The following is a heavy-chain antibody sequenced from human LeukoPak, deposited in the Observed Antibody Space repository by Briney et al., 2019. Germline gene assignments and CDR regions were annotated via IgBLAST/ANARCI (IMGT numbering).Heavy chain of an antibody. V-gene: IGHV4-30-4*01. CDR2: IYYSGST. D-gene: IGHD3-16*01. CDR1: GGSISSGDYY. CDR3: ARESDTVWGFDY. Sequence: PSETLSLTCTVSGGSISSGDYYWSWIRQPPGKGLEWIGYIYYSGSTYYNPSLKSRVTISVDTSKNQFSLKLSSVTAADTAVYYCARESDTVWGFDYWGQGTLVTVSS. J-gene: IGHJ4*02.